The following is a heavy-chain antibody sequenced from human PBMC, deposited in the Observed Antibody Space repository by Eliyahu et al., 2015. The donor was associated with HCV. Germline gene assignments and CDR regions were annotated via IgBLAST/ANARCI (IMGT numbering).Heavy chain of an antibody. Sequence: QVQLVESGGGXVQPGRSLRLXCAASGFTFSXYSMHWVRQAPGKGLEWMALXXYDRIKKYYSDSVKGRFTISRDNSKNTLYLQMDSLRSEDTALYFCAREGAITPVFESWGQGTPVTVSS. J-gene: IGHJ4*02. V-gene: IGHV3-33*01. CDR1: GFTFSXYS. D-gene: IGHD4-23*01. CDR3: AREGAITPVFES. CDR2: XXYDRIKK.